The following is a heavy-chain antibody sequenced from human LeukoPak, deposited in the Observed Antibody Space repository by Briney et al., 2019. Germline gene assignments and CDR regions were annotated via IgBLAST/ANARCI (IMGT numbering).Heavy chain of an antibody. CDR1: GFTFSSYA. D-gene: IGHD3-9*01. Sequence: GGSLRLSCAASGFTFSSYAMTWVRQAPGKRLEWVSAISGSGGSTYYADSVKGRFTISRDNSRNTLYLQMNSLRAEDTAVYYCAKGGRLRYFDDRVGYYGMDVWGQGTTVTVSS. CDR3: AKGGRLRYFDDRVGYYGMDV. J-gene: IGHJ6*02. V-gene: IGHV3-23*01. CDR2: ISGSGGST.